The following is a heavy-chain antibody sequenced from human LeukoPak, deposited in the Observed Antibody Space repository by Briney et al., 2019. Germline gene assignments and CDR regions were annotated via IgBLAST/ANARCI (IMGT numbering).Heavy chain of an antibody. CDR1: GFIFSDYY. CDR3: ATSRYYYDSSGFLVDY. D-gene: IGHD3-22*01. J-gene: IGHJ4*02. CDR2: ISGRGGSGRST. V-gene: IGHV3-23*01. Sequence: GGSLRLSCAASGFIFSDYYMSWVRQAPGKGLEWVSAISGRGGSGRSTYYADSVKGRFTISRDDSKNTLYLEMSSLRAEDTAIYYCATSRYYYDSSGFLVDYWGQGTLVTVSS.